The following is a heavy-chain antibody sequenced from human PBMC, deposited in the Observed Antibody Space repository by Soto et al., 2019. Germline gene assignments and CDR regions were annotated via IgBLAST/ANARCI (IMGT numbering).Heavy chain of an antibody. CDR1: GYTFTSYD. J-gene: IGHJ4*02. Sequence: QVQLVQSGAEVMKPGASVKVSCKASGYTFTSYDINWVRQATVQGLEWMGWMNPNSGNTGYAQKFQGRVTMTRNTSIRTAYLELSSLRSEDTAVYYSAREVAGYVGNWGQGTLVTVSS. CDR2: MNPNSGNT. CDR3: AREVAGYVGN. D-gene: IGHD6-19*01. V-gene: IGHV1-8*01.